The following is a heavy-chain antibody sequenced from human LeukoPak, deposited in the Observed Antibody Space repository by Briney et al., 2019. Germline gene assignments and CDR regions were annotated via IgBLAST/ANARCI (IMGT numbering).Heavy chain of an antibody. CDR2: TNWHGGST. CDR1: GFTFEDYG. V-gene: IGHV3-20*04. Sequence: GGSPRLSCVASGFTFEDYGMSWVRQSAGKGLEWVSSTNWHGGSTHYAESVKGRFTISRDNAKNSLFLQMNSLRAEDTALYYCARANYSPYYFDYWGQGTLVTVSS. CDR3: ARANYSPYYFDY. J-gene: IGHJ4*02. D-gene: IGHD4-11*01.